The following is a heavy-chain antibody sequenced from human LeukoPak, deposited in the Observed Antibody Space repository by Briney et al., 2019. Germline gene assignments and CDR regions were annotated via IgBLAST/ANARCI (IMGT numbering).Heavy chain of an antibody. J-gene: IGHJ4*02. CDR2: ISGLSSHI. V-gene: IGHV3-21*01. CDR3: GRAFPPLRTSSAGDL. CDR1: GFTLSDYD. D-gene: IGHD3-16*01. Sequence: GGSLRLSGSASGFTLSDYDMTSVRQAPGKGLEWVSSISGLSSHIYYGDSVKGRFSISRDNAKSSLYLQMNSLGTDDTAVYFCGRAFPPLRTSSAGDLWGQGTLVTVSS.